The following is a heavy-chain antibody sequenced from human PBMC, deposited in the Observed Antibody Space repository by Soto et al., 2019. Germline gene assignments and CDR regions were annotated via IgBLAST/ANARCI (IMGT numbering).Heavy chain of an antibody. Sequence: GASVKVSCKASGYTFTSYGISWVRQAPGQGLEWMGWISAYNGNTNYAQKLQGRVTMTTDTSTSTAYVELRSLRSDDTAVYYCARGPTSSLEYSSGWTDYWGQGTLVTVSS. CDR1: GYTFTSYG. D-gene: IGHD6-19*01. CDR2: ISAYNGNT. V-gene: IGHV1-18*01. J-gene: IGHJ4*02. CDR3: ARGPTSSLEYSSGWTDY.